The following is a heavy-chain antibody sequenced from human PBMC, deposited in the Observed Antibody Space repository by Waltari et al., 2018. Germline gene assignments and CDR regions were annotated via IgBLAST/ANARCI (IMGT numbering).Heavy chain of an antibody. CDR1: GGSFSGYY. V-gene: IGHV4-34*01. Sequence: QVQLQQWGAGLLKPSETLSLTCAVYGGSFSGYYWSWIRQPPGKGLEWIGEINHSGSTNHNPSLKSRVTISVDTSKNQFSLKLSSVTAADTAVYYCARGRRVIAARFFPFDYWGQGTLVTVSS. CDR3: ARGRRVIAARFFPFDY. J-gene: IGHJ4*02. CDR2: INHSGST. D-gene: IGHD3-3*01.